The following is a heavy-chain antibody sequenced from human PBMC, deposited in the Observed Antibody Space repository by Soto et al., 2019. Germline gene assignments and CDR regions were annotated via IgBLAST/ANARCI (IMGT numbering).Heavy chain of an antibody. Sequence: SETLSLTCTVSGGSISSGDYYWSWIRQPPGKGLEWIGYIYYSGSTYYNPSLKSRVTISVDTSKNQFSLKLSSVTAADTAVYYCAREQLLWFADASHVWGPGTTVTVSS. V-gene: IGHV4-30-4*01. CDR3: AREQLLWFADASHV. D-gene: IGHD3-10*01. J-gene: IGHJ6*02. CDR1: GGSISSGDYY. CDR2: IYYSGST.